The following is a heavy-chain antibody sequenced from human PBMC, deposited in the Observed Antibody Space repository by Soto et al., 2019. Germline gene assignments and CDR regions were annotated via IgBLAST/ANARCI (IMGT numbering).Heavy chain of an antibody. CDR1: GYTFTSYA. V-gene: IGHV7-4-1*01. CDR2: INTNTGNP. D-gene: IGHD2-2*01. CDR3: ARGPPLRYCSSTSCYWYYMDV. J-gene: IGHJ6*03. Sequence: ASVKVSCKASGYTFTSYAMNWVRQAPGQGLEWMGWINTNTGNPTYAQGFTGRFVFSLDTSVSTAYLQICSLKAEDTAVYYCARGPPLRYCSSTSCYWYYMDVWGKGTTVTVSS.